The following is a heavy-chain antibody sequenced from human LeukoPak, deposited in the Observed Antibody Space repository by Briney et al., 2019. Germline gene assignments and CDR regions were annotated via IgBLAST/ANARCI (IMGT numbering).Heavy chain of an antibody. CDR3: AAYYYDSSGYPLGAFDI. CDR2: ISYDGSNK. V-gene: IGHV3-30-3*01. D-gene: IGHD3-22*01. Sequence: PGRSLRLSCAASGFTFSSYAMHWVRQAPGKGLEWVAVISYDGSNKYYADSVKGRFTISRDNSKNTLYLQMNSLRAEDTAVYYCAAYYYDSSGYPLGAFDIWGQGTMVTVSS. J-gene: IGHJ3*02. CDR1: GFTFSSYA.